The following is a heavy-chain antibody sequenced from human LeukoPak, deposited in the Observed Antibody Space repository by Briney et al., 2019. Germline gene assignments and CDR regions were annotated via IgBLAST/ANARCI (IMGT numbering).Heavy chain of an antibody. V-gene: IGHV1-2*02. CDR1: GYTLTNYY. CDR3: ARDRSRYYDTSGYYDY. D-gene: IGHD3-22*01. CDR2: INPMNGGT. Sequence: ASVKVSCKASGYTLTNYYIHGGRQAPGEEGEGRGWINPMNGGTKYAQKFQARVPMTRDTSISTASMDLSRLRSDATAVYYCARDRSRYYDTSGYYDYWGQGTLVTVSS. J-gene: IGHJ4*02.